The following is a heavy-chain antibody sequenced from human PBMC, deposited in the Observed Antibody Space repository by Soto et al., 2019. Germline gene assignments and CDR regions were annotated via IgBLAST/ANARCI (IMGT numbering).Heavy chain of an antibody. CDR3: ASFTINSDDNCDSSGYCFYFDY. Sequence: QVQLQESGPGLVKPSQTLSLTCTVSGGSISSGVYYWSWISQHPGKGLEWIGYSYYSGSTYYNTSHKSRVTISVVTSTIQFFLQVKSVPAPDTAVSYCASFTINSDDNCDSSGYCFYFDYWGHVTLVTVSS. D-gene: IGHD3-22*01. J-gene: IGHJ4*01. CDR2: SYYSGST. CDR1: GGSISSGVYY. V-gene: IGHV4-31*03.